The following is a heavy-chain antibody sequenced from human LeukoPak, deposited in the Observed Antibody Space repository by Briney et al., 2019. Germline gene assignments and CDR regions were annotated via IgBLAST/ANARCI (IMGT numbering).Heavy chain of an antibody. D-gene: IGHD4-17*01. J-gene: IGHJ5*02. CDR3: VKDQTTVSLSGLFDP. CDR2: ISWDSGII. Sequence: GGSLRLSCAASGFIFDDYAMHWVRQAPGKGLEWVSGISWDSGIIGYADSVKGRFTIGRDNAKNSLYLQMDSLRPEDTALYYCVKDQTTVSLSGLFDPWGQGTLVTVSS. CDR1: GFIFDDYA. V-gene: IGHV3-9*01.